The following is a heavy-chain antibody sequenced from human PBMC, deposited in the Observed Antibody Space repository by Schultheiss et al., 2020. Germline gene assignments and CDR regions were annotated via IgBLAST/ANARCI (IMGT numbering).Heavy chain of an antibody. Sequence: GGSLRLSCAASGFTFSSYSMNWVRQATGKGLEWVSAIGTAGDPYYPGSVKGRFTISRENAKNSLYLQMNSLRAEDTAVYYCAYPTPPFDYWGQGTLVTVSS. CDR3: AYPTPPFDY. CDR2: IGTAGDP. J-gene: IGHJ4*02. CDR1: GFTFSSYS. V-gene: IGHV3-13*05.